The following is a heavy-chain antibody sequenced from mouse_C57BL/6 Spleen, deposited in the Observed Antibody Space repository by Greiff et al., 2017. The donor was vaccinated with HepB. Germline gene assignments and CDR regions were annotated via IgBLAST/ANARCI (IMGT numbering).Heavy chain of an antibody. CDR3: ARVRGLRWYFDV. CDR2: ISDGGSYT. D-gene: IGHD1-1*01. CDR1: GFTFSSYA. Sequence: DVMLVESGGGLVKPGGSLKLSCAASGFTFSSYAMSWVRQTPEKRLEWVATISDGGSYTYYPDNVKGRFTISRDNAKNNLYLQMSHLKSEDTAMYYCARVRGLRWYFDVWGTGTTVTVSS. V-gene: IGHV5-4*03. J-gene: IGHJ1*03.